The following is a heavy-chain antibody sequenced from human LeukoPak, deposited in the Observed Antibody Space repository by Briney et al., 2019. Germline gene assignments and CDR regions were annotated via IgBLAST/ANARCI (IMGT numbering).Heavy chain of an antibody. CDR2: ISAYNGNT. D-gene: IGHD3-3*01. V-gene: IGHV1-18*01. CDR3: ARDFWATNYYYGMDA. Sequence: GASVKVSCKASGYTFTSYGISWVRQAPGQGLEWMGWISAYNGNTNYPQKLQGRVTMTTDTSTSTAYMELRSLRSDDTALYYCARDFWATNYYYGMDAWGQGTTVTVS. CDR1: GYTFTSYG. J-gene: IGHJ6*02.